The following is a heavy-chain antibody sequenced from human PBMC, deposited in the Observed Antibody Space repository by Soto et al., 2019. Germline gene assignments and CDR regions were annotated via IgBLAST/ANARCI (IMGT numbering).Heavy chain of an antibody. J-gene: IGHJ4*02. CDR3: GRDPFDYDSDIGPPPARGFDY. CDR1: GFTFRSYA. CDR2: ITQDGSQK. D-gene: IGHD3-22*01. Sequence: PGGSVRLSCGVYGFTFRSYAVYWVRQAPGKGLEWVAVITQDGSQKDYADYVKGRFTISRDNYKNTLYLQMNSLREDDTGVYDCGRDPFDYDSDIGPPPARGFDYWGEGPLVTVPS. V-gene: IGHV3-30*04.